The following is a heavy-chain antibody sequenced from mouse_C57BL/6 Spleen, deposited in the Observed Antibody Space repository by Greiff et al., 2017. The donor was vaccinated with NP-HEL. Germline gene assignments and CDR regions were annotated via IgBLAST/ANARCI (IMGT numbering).Heavy chain of an antibody. J-gene: IGHJ4*01. Sequence: EVMLVESEGGLVQPGSSMKLSCTASGFTFSDYYMAWVRQVPEKGLEWVANINYDGSSTYYLDSLKSRFIISRDNAKNILYLQMSSLKSEDTATYYCARDNTGTAMDYWGQGTSVTVSS. V-gene: IGHV5-16*01. CDR1: GFTFSDYY. D-gene: IGHD4-1*01. CDR3: ARDNTGTAMDY. CDR2: INYDGSST.